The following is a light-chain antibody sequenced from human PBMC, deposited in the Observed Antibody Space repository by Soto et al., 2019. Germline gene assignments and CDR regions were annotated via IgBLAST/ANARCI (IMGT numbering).Light chain of an antibody. CDR2: GDN. Sequence: QSVLTQPPSVSGAPGQRVAICCTGSSXNIGAEYDVHWYQQLPGTAPKRLIYGDNNRPSGVPDRFSGSKSGTSASLAITGLQPEDEADYYCQSYDSSLTTFVFGTGTKVTVL. CDR3: QSYDSSLTTFV. V-gene: IGLV1-40*01. CDR1: SXNIGAEYD. J-gene: IGLJ1*01.